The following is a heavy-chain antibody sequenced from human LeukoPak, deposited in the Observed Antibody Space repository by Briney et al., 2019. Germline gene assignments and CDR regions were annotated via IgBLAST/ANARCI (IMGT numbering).Heavy chain of an antibody. CDR2: ITSSGTYT. Sequence: GGSLRLSCADSGFTFSNYNMNWVRQAPGKAMEWVSSITSSGTYTFYADSVKGRFTISRDNAKNSLYLQMDSLGPEDTAVYYCARDPYSGNYGTYYYYYMDVWGKGTTVTVSS. CDR1: GFTFSNYN. V-gene: IGHV3-21*01. D-gene: IGHD1-26*01. J-gene: IGHJ6*03. CDR3: ARDPYSGNYGTYYYYYMDV.